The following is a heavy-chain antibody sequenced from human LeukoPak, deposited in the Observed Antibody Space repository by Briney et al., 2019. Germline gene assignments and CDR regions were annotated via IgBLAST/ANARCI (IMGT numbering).Heavy chain of an antibody. CDR2: INRSGSS. CDR3: ARAVGYCSGRSCYKYHKYYFDY. J-gene: IGHJ4*02. V-gene: IGHV4-34*01. D-gene: IGHD2-15*01. CDR1: GGSFCGYY. Sequence: SETLSLTCAVYGGSFCGYYWSWIRQPPGKGLEWIGEINRSGSSNYNPALKSRGTISVDTTKNQFSLKLRSGHAADTAVYYCARAVGYCSGRSCYKYHKYYFDYCGQGALVTVSP.